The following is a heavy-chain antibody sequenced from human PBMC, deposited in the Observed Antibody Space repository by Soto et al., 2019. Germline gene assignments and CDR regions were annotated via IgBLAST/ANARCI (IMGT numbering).Heavy chain of an antibody. CDR3: ATEDGPLPVTILRY. V-gene: IGHV3-23*01. D-gene: IGHD3-10*01. Sequence: GGSLRLSCATSGFTFNNSAMSWVRQAPGKGLEWVSSINSAGSPYYADSVKGRFTISRDNSKNTLFLQMNSLRAEDTAIYSCATEDGPLPVTILRYWGQGTLVPVSS. J-gene: IGHJ4*02. CDR2: INSAGSP. CDR1: GFTFNNSA.